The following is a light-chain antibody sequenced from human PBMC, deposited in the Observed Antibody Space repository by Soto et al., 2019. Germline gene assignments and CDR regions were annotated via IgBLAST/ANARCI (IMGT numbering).Light chain of an antibody. V-gene: IGLV2-14*03. CDR1: SSDVGGYNY. Sequence: QSVLTQPASVSGSPGQSITTSCTGTSSDVGGYNYVSWYQQHSGKAPKLMIYDVSNRPSGVSNRFSGSKSGNTASLTISGLQAEYEADYYCSSYTSSSLHVFGTGTMVTVL. J-gene: IGLJ1*01. CDR2: DVS. CDR3: SSYTSSSLHV.